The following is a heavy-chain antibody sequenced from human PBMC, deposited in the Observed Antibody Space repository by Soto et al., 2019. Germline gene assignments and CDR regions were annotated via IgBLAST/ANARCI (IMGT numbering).Heavy chain of an antibody. Sequence: QVQLVESGGGVVQPGRSLRLSCAASGFTVSTYGMHWVRQAPGKGLEWVAVISNDGSNKNYADSVRGRFTISRDISKNTLXXQXDXXRAEDSAVYYCARDNSLIRHCTNGRCHYYYSGMDVWGQGTTVTVSS. CDR2: ISNDGSNK. J-gene: IGHJ6*02. V-gene: IGHV3-30*03. CDR1: GFTVSTYG. D-gene: IGHD2-8*01. CDR3: ARDNSLIRHCTNGRCHYYYSGMDV.